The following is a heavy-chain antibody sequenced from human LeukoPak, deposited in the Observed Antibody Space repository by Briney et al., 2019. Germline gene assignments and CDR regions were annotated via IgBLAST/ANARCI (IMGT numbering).Heavy chain of an antibody. J-gene: IGHJ4*02. V-gene: IGHV1-69*04. CDR1: GFTFSSYA. CDR2: IIPILGIA. CDR3: ARIVRDYYDSSG. Sequence: GGSLRLSCAASGFTFSSYAISWVRQAPGQGLEWMGRIIPILGIANYAQKFQGRVTITADKSTSTAYMELSSLRSEDTAVYYCARIVRDYYDSSGWGQGTLVTVSS. D-gene: IGHD3-22*01.